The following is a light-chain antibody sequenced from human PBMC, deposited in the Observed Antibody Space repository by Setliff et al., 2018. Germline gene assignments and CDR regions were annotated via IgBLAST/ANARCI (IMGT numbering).Light chain of an antibody. CDR2: DVN. CDR1: DSDVGGFNL. V-gene: IGLV2-14*03. CDR3: FSYTSSRSYV. Sequence: QSALTQPASVSGSPGQSITISCTGTDSDVGGFNLVSWYQQHPGKAPKFMIYDVNKRPSGVSNRFSGSKSGNTASLNISGLQAEDEADYYCFSYTSSRSYVFGSGTKVTVL. J-gene: IGLJ1*01.